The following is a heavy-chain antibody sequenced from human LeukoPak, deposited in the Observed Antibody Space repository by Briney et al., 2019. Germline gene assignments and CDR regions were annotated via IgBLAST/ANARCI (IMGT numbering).Heavy chain of an antibody. V-gene: IGHV3-30*03. CDR1: GFTFSSYS. J-gene: IGHJ4*02. CDR2: ISYDGSNK. Sequence: GGSLRLSCAASGFTFSSYSMNWVRQAPGKGLEWVAVISYDGSNKYYADSVKGRFTISRDNSKNTLYLQMNSLRAEDTAVYYCARVAKYYYGSETYYFFEHWGQGTPVTASS. D-gene: IGHD3-10*01. CDR3: ARVAKYYYGSETYYFFEH.